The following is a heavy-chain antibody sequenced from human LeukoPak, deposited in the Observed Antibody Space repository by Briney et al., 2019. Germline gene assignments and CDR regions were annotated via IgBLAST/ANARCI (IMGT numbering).Heavy chain of an antibody. D-gene: IGHD6-19*01. CDR3: AKHSSGWFPSDY. CDR2: ISSSSSHI. Sequence: PGGSLRLSCAASGFTFSSYSMNWVRQPPGKGREWVSSISSSSSHIYYADSVKGRFTISRDNAKNSLYLQMNSLRAEDTAVYYCAKHSSGWFPSDYWGQGTLVTVSS. J-gene: IGHJ4*02. V-gene: IGHV3-21*01. CDR1: GFTFSSYS.